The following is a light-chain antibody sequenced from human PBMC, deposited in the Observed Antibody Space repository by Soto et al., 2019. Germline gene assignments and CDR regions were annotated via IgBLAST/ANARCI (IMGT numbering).Light chain of an antibody. V-gene: IGKV1-27*01. CDR1: LPISNY. Sequence: DIQMTQSPSSLSASVGDRVTITCRASLPISNYLAWYQQKPWKIPNLLIYAASTLQSGVRSRFSGIGAGAYCTLSISRLLPADVAAYYCLRYNSEPLTFGGGTKVDIK. CDR2: AAS. J-gene: IGKJ4*01. CDR3: LRYNSEPLT.